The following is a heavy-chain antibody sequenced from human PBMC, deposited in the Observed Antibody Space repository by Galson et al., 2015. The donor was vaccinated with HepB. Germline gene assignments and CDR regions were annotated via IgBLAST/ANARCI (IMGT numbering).Heavy chain of an antibody. J-gene: IGHJ4*02. D-gene: IGHD4-17*01. V-gene: IGHV3-48*01. CDR1: GFTFSSYS. Sequence: SLRLSCAASGFTFSSYSMNWVRQAPGKGLEWVSYISGTSATIYYADSVKGRFTISRDTAKNSVYLQMNSLRAEDTAVYYCARDYYGDYGFDYWGQGTLVTVSS. CDR2: ISGTSATI. CDR3: ARDYYGDYGFDY.